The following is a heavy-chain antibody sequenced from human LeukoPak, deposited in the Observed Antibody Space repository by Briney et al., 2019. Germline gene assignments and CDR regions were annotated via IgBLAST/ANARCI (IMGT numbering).Heavy chain of an antibody. Sequence: SQTLSLTCAVSGDSVSSNSATWNWIRQSPSRGLEWLGRTYYKSKWFNAYAVSVRGRITINSDTAQNQFSLQLDSVTPEDTAVYYCARDAYGYNYSDWWGQGTLVTVSS. CDR3: ARDAYGYNYSDW. V-gene: IGHV6-1*01. CDR1: GDSVSSNSAT. CDR2: TYYKSKWFN. D-gene: IGHD5-24*01. J-gene: IGHJ4*02.